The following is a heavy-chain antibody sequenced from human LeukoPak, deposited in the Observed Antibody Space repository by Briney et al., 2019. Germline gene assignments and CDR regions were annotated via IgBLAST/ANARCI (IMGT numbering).Heavy chain of an antibody. D-gene: IGHD1-26*01. V-gene: IGHV4-34*01. CDR1: GGSFSGYY. CDR2: INHSGST. J-gene: IGHJ4*02. CDR3: ARRPAGSSPAYDY. Sequence: PSETLSLTCAVYGGSFSGYYWSWIRQPPGKGLEWIGEINHSGSTNHNPSLKSRVTISVDTSKNQFSLKLSSVTAADTAVYYCARRPAGSSPAYDYWGQGTLVTVSS.